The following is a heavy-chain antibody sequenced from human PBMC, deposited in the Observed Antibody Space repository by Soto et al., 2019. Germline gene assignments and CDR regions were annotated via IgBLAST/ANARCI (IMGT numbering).Heavy chain of an antibody. D-gene: IGHD6-19*01. CDR1: RFTFSSYG. Sequence: QVQLVESGGGVVQPGRSLRLSCAASRFTFSSYGMHWVRQAPGKGLEWVAVISYDGSNKYYADSVKGRFTISRDNSKNTLYLQMNSLRAEDTAVYYCAKVRYSSGWYKLRPEYYFDYWGQGTLVTVSS. J-gene: IGHJ4*02. CDR3: AKVRYSSGWYKLRPEYYFDY. V-gene: IGHV3-30*18. CDR2: ISYDGSNK.